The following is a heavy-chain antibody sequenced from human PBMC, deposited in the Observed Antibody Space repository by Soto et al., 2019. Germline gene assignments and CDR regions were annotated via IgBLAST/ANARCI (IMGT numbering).Heavy chain of an antibody. V-gene: IGHV4-39*03. J-gene: IGHJ4*02. Sequence: PSETLSLTCTVSGGSISSSSYYWGWIRQPPGKGLEWIGSIYYSGSTYYNPSLKSRVTISVDTSKNQFSLKLSSVTAADTAVYHCTTMGYCSGTSCYSVLDSWGQGTLVTVSS. CDR3: TTMGYCSGTSCYSVLDS. CDR2: IYYSGST. D-gene: IGHD2-2*01. CDR1: GGSISSSSYY.